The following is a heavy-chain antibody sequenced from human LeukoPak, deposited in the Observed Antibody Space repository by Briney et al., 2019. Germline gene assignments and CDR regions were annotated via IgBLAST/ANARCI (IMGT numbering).Heavy chain of an antibody. V-gene: IGHV4-4*02. D-gene: IGHD3-3*01. J-gene: IGHJ5*02. Sequence: PSETLSLTCAVSGGSISSSNWWSWVRQPPGKGLEWIGEIYHSGSTNYNPSLKSRVTISVDKSKNQFSLKLSSVTAADTAVYYCATQNYDFWSGYSNWFDPWGQGTLVTVSS. CDR3: ATQNYDFWSGYSNWFDP. CDR1: GGSISSSNW. CDR2: IYHSGST.